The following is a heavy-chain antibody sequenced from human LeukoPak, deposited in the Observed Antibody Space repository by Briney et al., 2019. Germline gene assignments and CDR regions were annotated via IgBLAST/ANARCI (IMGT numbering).Heavy chain of an antibody. J-gene: IGHJ6*02. CDR2: INPNSGGT. CDR1: GYTFTGYY. D-gene: IGHD2-21*02. Sequence: ASVKVSCKASGYTFTGYYMHWVRQAPGQGLEWMGWINPNSGGTNHAQKFQGRVTMTRDTSISTAYMELSRLRSDDTAVYYCARLAYCGGDCYWHGMDVWGQGTTVTVSS. CDR3: ARLAYCGGDCYWHGMDV. V-gene: IGHV1-2*02.